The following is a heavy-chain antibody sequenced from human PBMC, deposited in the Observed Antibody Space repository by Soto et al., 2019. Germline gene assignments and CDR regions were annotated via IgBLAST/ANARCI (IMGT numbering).Heavy chain of an antibody. CDR1: GGSISSYY. V-gene: IGHV4-39*01. CDR2: IYYSGST. J-gene: IGHJ6*02. D-gene: IGHD2-2*01. CDR3: AADIVVVPAALGYYYYYGMDV. Sequence: PSETLSLTCTVSGGSISSYYWGWIRQPPGKGLEWIGSIYYSGSTYYNPSLKSRVTISVDTSKNQFSLKLSSVTAADTAVYYCAADIVVVPAALGYYYYYGMDVWGQGTTVTVSS.